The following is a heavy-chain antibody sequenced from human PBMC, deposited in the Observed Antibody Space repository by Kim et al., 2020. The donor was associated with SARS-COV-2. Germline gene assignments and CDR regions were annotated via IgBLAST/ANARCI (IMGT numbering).Heavy chain of an antibody. J-gene: IGHJ3*02. V-gene: IGHV1-69*13. CDR3: AGENSSSWSGDAFDI. D-gene: IGHD6-13*01. CDR1: GGTFSSYD. CDR2: IIPIFGTA. Sequence: SVKVSCKASGGTFSSYDISWVRQAPGQGLEWMGGIIPIFGTANYAQKFQGRVTISADESTSTAYMELSSLRSEDTAVYYCAGENSSSWSGDAFDIWGQGTMVTVSS.